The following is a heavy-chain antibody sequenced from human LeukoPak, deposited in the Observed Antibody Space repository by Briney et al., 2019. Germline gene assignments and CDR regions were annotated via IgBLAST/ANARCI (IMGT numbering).Heavy chain of an antibody. CDR2: ISYDGSNR. D-gene: IGHD6-19*01. J-gene: IGHJ4*02. CDR3: AKAPDSSGWDY. V-gene: IGHV3-30*18. Sequence: PGRSLRLSCAASGFTFSSYGMHWVRQAPGKGLEWVAVISYDGSNRYYADSVKGRFTISRDNSMNTLYLQMNSLRAEDTAVYYCAKAPDSSGWDYWGQGTLVTVSS. CDR1: GFTFSSYG.